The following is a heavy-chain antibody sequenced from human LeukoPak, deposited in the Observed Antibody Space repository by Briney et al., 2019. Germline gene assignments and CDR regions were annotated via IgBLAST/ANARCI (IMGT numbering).Heavy chain of an antibody. CDR2: IIPIFGTA. V-gene: IGHV1-69*13. CDR3: ARDGYGGNSFDY. CDR1: GGTFSSYA. D-gene: IGHD4-23*01. Sequence: SVKVSCKASGGTFSSYAISWVRQAPGQGLEWMGGIIPIFGTANYAQKFQGRVTITADESTSTAYMELSSLRSEDTAVYYCARDGYGGNSFDYWGQGTLVTVSS. J-gene: IGHJ4*02.